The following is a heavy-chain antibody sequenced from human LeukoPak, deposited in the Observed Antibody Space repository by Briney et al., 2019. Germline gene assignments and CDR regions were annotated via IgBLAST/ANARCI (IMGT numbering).Heavy chain of an antibody. CDR2: ISNSGSTI. CDR1: GFIFNKYY. V-gene: IGHV3-11*01. D-gene: IGHD2-8*01. Sequence: RAGGSLRLSCAASGFIFNKYYMSWLRQAPGKGLEWVSYISNSGSTIYYADSVKGRFTVSRDNAKNSLYLQLNSLRAEDTAVYYCARSFLGVGDAFDLWGQGTMVTVSS. CDR3: ARSFLGVGDAFDL. J-gene: IGHJ3*01.